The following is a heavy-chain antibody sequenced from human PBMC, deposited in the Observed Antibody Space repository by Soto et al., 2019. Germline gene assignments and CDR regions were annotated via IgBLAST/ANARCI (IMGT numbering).Heavy chain of an antibody. CDR1: GFTFSSYS. V-gene: IGHV3-48*01. Sequence: PGGSLRLSCAASGFTFSSYSMNWVRQAPGKGLEWVSYISSSSSTIYYADSVKGRFTISRDNAKNSLYLQMNSLRAEDTAVYYCAREGVYYDYIPSPVYFDYWGQGTLVTVSS. CDR2: ISSSSSTI. D-gene: IGHD3-16*01. J-gene: IGHJ4*02. CDR3: AREGVYYDYIPSPVYFDY.